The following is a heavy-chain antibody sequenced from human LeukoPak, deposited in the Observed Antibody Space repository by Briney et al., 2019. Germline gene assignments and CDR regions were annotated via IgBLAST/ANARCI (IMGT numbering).Heavy chain of an antibody. CDR2: IRYDGSNK. D-gene: IGHD2-8*01. J-gene: IGHJ4*02. V-gene: IGHV3-30*02. CDR1: GFTFSSYG. Sequence: PGGSLRLSCAASGFTFSSYGMHWVRQAPGKGLEWVAFIRYDGSNKYYADSVKGRFTISRDNSKNTLYLQMNSLRAEDTAVYYCAKCRWGYCTNGVGGYFDYWGQGTLVTVSS. CDR3: AKCRWGYCTNGVGGYFDY.